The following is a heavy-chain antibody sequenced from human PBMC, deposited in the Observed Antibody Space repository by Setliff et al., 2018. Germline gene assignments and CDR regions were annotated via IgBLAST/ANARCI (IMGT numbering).Heavy chain of an antibody. CDR3: ARESAGDESVRHLYYTDV. CDR1: GGSTNNYH. CDR2: VYSSVYSSGIT. J-gene: IGHJ6*03. D-gene: IGHD1-1*01. V-gene: IGHV4-4*07. Sequence: PSETLSLTCTVSGGSTNNYHWSWIRQPAGRGLEWVGRVYSSVYSSGITSYNPSLKSRVTISMDTSKDQFSLGLTSVTAADTAVYYCARESAGDESVRHLYYTDVWGRGTTVTV.